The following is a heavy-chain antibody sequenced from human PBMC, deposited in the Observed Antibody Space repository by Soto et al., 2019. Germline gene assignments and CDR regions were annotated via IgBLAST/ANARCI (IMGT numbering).Heavy chain of an antibody. Sequence: ASVKVSCKASGYTFTSYDINWVRQATGQGLEWMGWMNPNSGNTGYAQKFQGRVTMTRNTSISTAYMELSSLRSEDTAVYYCARAYSSSWYRGKGWFDPWGQGTLVT. CDR1: GYTFTSYD. D-gene: IGHD6-13*01. J-gene: IGHJ5*02. V-gene: IGHV1-8*01. CDR2: MNPNSGNT. CDR3: ARAYSSSWYRGKGWFDP.